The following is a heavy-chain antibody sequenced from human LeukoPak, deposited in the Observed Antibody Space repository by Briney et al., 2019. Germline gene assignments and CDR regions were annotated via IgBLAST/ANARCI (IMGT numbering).Heavy chain of an antibody. CDR3: AREGGSGSYYTDY. D-gene: IGHD3-10*01. V-gene: IGHV4-61*02. CDR1: GGSISSGSYY. J-gene: IGHJ4*02. Sequence: SETLSLTCTVSGGSISSGSYYWSWIRQPAGKGLEWIGRIYTSGSTNYNPSLKSRVTISVDTSKNQFSLKLSSVTAADTAVYYCAREGGSGSYYTDYWGQGTLVTVSS. CDR2: IYTSGST.